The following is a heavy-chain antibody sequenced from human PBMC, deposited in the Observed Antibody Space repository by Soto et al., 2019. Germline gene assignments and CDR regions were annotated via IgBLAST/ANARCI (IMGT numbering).Heavy chain of an antibody. CDR3: VKGGETWYGTAGDY. CDR2: ISYDGSNE. J-gene: IGHJ4*02. D-gene: IGHD6-13*01. Sequence: GGSLRLSCAASGFTFSSYAMHWVRQAPGKGLEWVAVISYDGSNEYNADSVKGRFTISRDNSKNTLYLQMNSLRVEDTAVYYCVKGGETWYGTAGDYWGQGTLVTVSS. CDR1: GFTFSSYA. V-gene: IGHV3-30-3*01.